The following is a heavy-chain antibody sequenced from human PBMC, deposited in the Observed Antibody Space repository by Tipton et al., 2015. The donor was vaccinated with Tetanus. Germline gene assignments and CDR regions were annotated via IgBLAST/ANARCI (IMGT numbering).Heavy chain of an antibody. CDR2: SWYDGTDT. CDR1: GFIFSSYG. CDR3: AREADCSGGSCFSGDFDN. Sequence: SLRLSCAASGFIFSSYGIHWARQAPGKGLEWVAVSWYDGTDTYYADSVKGRFTLSRDNSKNTLYLQMNSLRVEDTAVSYCAREADCSGGSCFSGDFDNWGQGTQVTVSS. D-gene: IGHD2-15*01. J-gene: IGHJ4*02. V-gene: IGHV3-33*01.